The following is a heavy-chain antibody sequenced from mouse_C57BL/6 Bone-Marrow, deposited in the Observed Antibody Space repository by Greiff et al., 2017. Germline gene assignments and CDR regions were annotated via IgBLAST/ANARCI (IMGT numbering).Heavy chain of an antibody. CDR2: IYPGGGYT. CDR1: GYTFTNYW. Sequence: QVQLKESGTVLARPGASVKMSCKSSGYTFTNYWIGWAKQRPGHGLEWIGDIYPGGGYTNYNEKFKGKATLTADKSSSTAYMQFSSLTSEDSAIYYCARRLPHYYAMDYWGQGTSVTVSS. J-gene: IGHJ4*01. D-gene: IGHD3-2*02. V-gene: IGHV1-63*01. CDR3: ARRLPHYYAMDY.